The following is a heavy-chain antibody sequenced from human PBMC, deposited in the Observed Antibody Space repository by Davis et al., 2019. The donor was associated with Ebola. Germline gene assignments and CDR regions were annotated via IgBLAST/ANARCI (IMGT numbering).Heavy chain of an antibody. J-gene: IGHJ4*02. CDR1: GYTLTSYD. V-gene: IGHV1-8*01. D-gene: IGHD3-22*01. Sequence: AASVKVSCKASGYTLTSYDINWVRQATGQGLEWMGWMNPNSGNTGYAQKFQGRVTMTRNTSISTAYMELSSLRSEDTAVYYCARGWKGDSSGLVSYWGQGTLVTVSS. CDR3: ARGWKGDSSGLVSY. CDR2: MNPNSGNT.